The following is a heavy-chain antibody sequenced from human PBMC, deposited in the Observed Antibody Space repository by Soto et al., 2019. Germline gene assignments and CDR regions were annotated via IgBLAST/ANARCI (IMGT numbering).Heavy chain of an antibody. CDR1: GFSLSTSAVG. V-gene: IGHV2-5*02. Sequence: QITLKESGPTLVKPTQTLTLTCTFSGFSLSTSAVGVGWIRQPPGKALEWLALIYWDDDKRYSPSLKSRLTIPKDTSKNQVVLTMTNMHPVDTATYYCAHPSALTGPFDYWGQGTLVTVSS. D-gene: IGHD7-27*01. CDR2: IYWDDDK. CDR3: AHPSALTGPFDY. J-gene: IGHJ4*02.